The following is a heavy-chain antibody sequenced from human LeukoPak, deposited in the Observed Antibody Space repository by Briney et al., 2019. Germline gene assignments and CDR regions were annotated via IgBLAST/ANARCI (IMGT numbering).Heavy chain of an antibody. J-gene: IGHJ6*02. CDR2: INSDGSST. D-gene: IGHD1-26*01. CDR3: ARELLGFDYYYGMDV. Sequence: PGGSLRLSCAAPGFTFSSYWMHWVRQAPGKGLVWVSRINSDGSSTSYADSVKGRFTISRDNAKNTLYLQMNSLRAEDTAVYYCARELLGFDYYYGMDVWGQGTTVTVSS. CDR1: GFTFSSYW. V-gene: IGHV3-74*01.